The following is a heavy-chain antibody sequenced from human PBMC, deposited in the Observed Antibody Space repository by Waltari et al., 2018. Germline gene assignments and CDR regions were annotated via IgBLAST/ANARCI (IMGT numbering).Heavy chain of an antibody. J-gene: IGHJ6*02. Sequence: QVQLQESGPGLVRPSQTLSLTCTVSGGSISSGSVYWTWIRQPAGKGLEWVGHIFTSGRTKYNPSLKRRVSVSLDTVENQFSLRLSSVTAADTAVYYCARDEARYYDIMTGGGYYGLDVWGQGTTVTVSS. CDR2: IFTSGRT. V-gene: IGHV4-61*02. CDR1: GGSISSGSVY. D-gene: IGHD3-9*01. CDR3: ARDEARYYDIMTGGGYYGLDV.